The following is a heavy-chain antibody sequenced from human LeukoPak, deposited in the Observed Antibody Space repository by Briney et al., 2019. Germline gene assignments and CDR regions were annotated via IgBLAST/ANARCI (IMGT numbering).Heavy chain of an antibody. CDR1: GFIFSTYG. D-gene: IGHD3-22*01. Sequence: PGGSLRLSCAASGFIFSTYGMHWVRQAPGKGLEWVSSISSSSSYIYYADSVKGRFTISRDNAKNSLYLQMNSLRAEDTAVYYCAKDSRGYQDYFDYWGQGALVTVSS. V-gene: IGHV3-21*01. CDR3: AKDSRGYQDYFDY. CDR2: ISSSSSYI. J-gene: IGHJ4*02.